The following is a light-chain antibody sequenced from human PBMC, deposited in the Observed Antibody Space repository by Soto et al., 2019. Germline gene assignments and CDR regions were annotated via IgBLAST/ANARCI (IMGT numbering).Light chain of an antibody. CDR1: TSNIGTNP. V-gene: IGLV1-44*01. Sequence: QSVLTQPPSASGTPGQRVTISCSGSTSNIGTNPVHWYQQLPGTAPKVLIYTNNQRPSGVPDRFSASKSGTSASLVISGRQSEDEADYYRATWYESLAGGVFGSGTKVTVL. CDR3: ATWYESLAGGV. CDR2: TNN. J-gene: IGLJ1*01.